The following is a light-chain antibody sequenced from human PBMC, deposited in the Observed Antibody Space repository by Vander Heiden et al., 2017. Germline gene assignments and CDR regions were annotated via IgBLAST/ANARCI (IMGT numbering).Light chain of an antibody. Sequence: EIVLTQSPDTLSLSPGERATLSCRASQSVDSTYLAWYQQKPGQAPRLLIYAASRRATGIPDRFSGSGSGTDFTLTISRLEPEDSAVYYCHKYGTSPRTFGPGTKVDIK. V-gene: IGKV3-20*01. CDR1: QSVDSTY. CDR3: HKYGTSPRT. CDR2: AAS. J-gene: IGKJ3*01.